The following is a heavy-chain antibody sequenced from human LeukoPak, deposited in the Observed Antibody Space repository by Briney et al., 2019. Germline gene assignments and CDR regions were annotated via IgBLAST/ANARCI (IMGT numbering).Heavy chain of an antibody. CDR3: AKYFTGEYVRAFDI. Sequence: GGSLRLSCAASGFTFSSYAMSWVRQAPGKGLEWVSAISGSGGSTYYADSVKGRSSISRDNYKNTLYLEMKSLRAEDTAVYYCAKYFTGEYVRAFDIWGQGTMVTVSS. J-gene: IGHJ3*02. CDR2: ISGSGGST. V-gene: IGHV3-23*01. CDR1: GFTFSSYA. D-gene: IGHD3-10*02.